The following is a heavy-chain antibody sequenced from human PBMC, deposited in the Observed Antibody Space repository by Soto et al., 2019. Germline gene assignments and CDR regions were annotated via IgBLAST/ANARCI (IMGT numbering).Heavy chain of an antibody. V-gene: IGHV4-34*01. CDR3: ARGVAMKIVVHWEASDKYYCDS. Sequence: PSGTISLTCAVYVGSFSGYYWRWFRQTPGKGLEWIGEVNHSGSTNYNPSLKSRVTISVDTSKNQFSLKLSYVTDADTAAYYCARGVAMKIVVHWEASDKYYCDSWGQGTQVTSPQ. J-gene: IGHJ4*02. CDR1: VGSFSGYY. CDR2: VNHSGST. D-gene: IGHD3-22*01.